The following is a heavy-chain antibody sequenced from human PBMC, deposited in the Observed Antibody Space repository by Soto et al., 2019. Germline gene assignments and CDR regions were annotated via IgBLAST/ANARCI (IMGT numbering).Heavy chain of an antibody. CDR2: IWYGGSNK. Sequence: QVQLVESGGGVVQPGRSLRLSCAASGFVFSSYGMHWVRQAPGKGLEWVAVIWYGGSNKYYADSVKGRFTISRDNSKNTLYLQMNSLRAEATAVYYCASHVDADYWGQGTLVTVSS. CDR1: GFVFSSYG. V-gene: IGHV3-33*01. J-gene: IGHJ4*02. D-gene: IGHD5-12*01. CDR3: ASHVDADY.